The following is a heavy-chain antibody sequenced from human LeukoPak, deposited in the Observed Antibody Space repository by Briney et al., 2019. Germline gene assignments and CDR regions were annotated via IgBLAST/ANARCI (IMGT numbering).Heavy chain of an antibody. CDR3: ARGCSILRCGDWFDP. Sequence: PSETLSLTFTVSGYSISNGDYWGWVRQPPGKGLEWIRSVYHSEYTYYNPSLKSRVTISVDTSKNQFSLNLSAVTAADTAVYYCARGCSILRCGDWFDPWGQGTLGTVSS. J-gene: IGHJ5*02. CDR1: GYSISNGDY. CDR2: VYHSEYT. V-gene: IGHV4-38-2*02. D-gene: IGHD3-3*02.